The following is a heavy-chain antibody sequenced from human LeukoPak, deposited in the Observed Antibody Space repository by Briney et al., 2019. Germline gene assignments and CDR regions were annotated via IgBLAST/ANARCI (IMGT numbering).Heavy chain of an antibody. Sequence: GGSLRLSCAASGFTFSSYGMHWVRQAPGKGLEWVAFIRYDGSNKYYADSVKGRFTISRDNSKNTLYLQMNSLRAEDTAVYYCAKVWFGDSPGARMGYWGQGTLVTVSS. D-gene: IGHD3-10*01. CDR2: IRYDGSNK. CDR3: AKVWFGDSPGARMGY. CDR1: GFTFSSYG. V-gene: IGHV3-30*02. J-gene: IGHJ4*02.